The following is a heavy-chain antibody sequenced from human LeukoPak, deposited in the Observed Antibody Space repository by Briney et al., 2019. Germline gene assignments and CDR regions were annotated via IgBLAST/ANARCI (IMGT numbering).Heavy chain of an antibody. J-gene: IGHJ4*02. V-gene: IGHV6-1*01. CDR3: ARGRNDFGY. D-gene: IGHD1-1*01. CDR2: TYYRSKWYN. CDR1: GDSFSSNSAA. Sequence: SQTLSLTCALSGDSFSSNSAAWNWLRQSPSRGLEWLGRTYYRSKWYNDYAVSVKSRITINPATSKNQFSLQLNSVTPEDTAVYYCARGRNDFGYWGQGTLVTVSS.